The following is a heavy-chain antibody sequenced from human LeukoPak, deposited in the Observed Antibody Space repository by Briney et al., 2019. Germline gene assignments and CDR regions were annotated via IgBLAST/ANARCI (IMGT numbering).Heavy chain of an antibody. CDR1: GGSISSYY. Sequence: SETLSLTCTVSGGSISSYYWSWIRQPPGKGLEWIGYIYYSGSTNYNPSLKSRVTMSVDTSKNQFSLKLSSVTAADTAVYYRARQWELRRLAFDIWGQGTMVTVSS. CDR2: IYYSGST. J-gene: IGHJ3*02. D-gene: IGHD1-26*01. CDR3: ARQWELRRLAFDI. V-gene: IGHV4-59*01.